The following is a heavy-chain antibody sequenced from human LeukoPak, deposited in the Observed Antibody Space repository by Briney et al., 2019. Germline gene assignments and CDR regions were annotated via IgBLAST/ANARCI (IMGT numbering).Heavy chain of an antibody. J-gene: IGHJ6*02. CDR2: ISYDGSDK. CDR3: AKEHGDRGYYYYGMNV. D-gene: IGHD4-17*01. Sequence: GRSLRRSCAASGFTFSSYAMHWVRQAPGKGLEWVAVISYDGSDKYYADSVKGRFTISRDNPKNTMYLQMNSLRVEDTAVYYCAKEHGDRGYYYYGMNVWGQGTTVTVSS. CDR1: GFTFSSYA. V-gene: IGHV3-30*04.